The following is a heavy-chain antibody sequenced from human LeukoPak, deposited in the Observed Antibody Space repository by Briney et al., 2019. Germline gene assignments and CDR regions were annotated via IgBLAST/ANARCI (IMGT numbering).Heavy chain of an antibody. CDR3: ARGESYSPFDY. Sequence: PGGSLRLSCAASGFTFSSYGMHWVRQAPGKGLEWVAVIWYDGGNKYYADSVKGRFTISRDNSKNTLYLQMNSLRAEDTAVYYCARGESYSPFDYWGQGTLVTVSS. CDR1: GFTFSSYG. J-gene: IGHJ4*02. CDR2: IWYDGGNK. V-gene: IGHV3-33*01. D-gene: IGHD1-26*01.